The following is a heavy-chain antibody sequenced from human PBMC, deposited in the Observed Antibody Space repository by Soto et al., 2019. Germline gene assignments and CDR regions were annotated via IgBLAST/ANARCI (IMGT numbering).Heavy chain of an antibody. CDR2: ISYDGSNK. D-gene: IGHD3-10*01. CDR3: AREPHQLLWFGVPQCLNWFGP. Sequence: GGALRLPLGGEGLTLSKCAMRWAGPAAGKGLEWVAVISYDGSNKYYADSVKGRFTISRDNSKNTLYLQMNSLRAVDTAVYYCAREPHQLLWFGVPQCLNWFGPWGQG. CDR1: GLTLSKCA. V-gene: IGHV3-30*14. J-gene: IGHJ5*02.